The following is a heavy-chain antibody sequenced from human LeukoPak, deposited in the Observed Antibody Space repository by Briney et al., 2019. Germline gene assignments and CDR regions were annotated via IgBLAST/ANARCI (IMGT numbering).Heavy chain of an antibody. Sequence: ASVKVSCKASGYTFTSYYMHWVRQAPGQGLEWMGIINPSGGSTSYAQKFQGRVTMTRDMSTSTVYMELSSLRSEDTAVYYCARDGRMIVVGNDAFDIWGQGTMVTVSS. CDR2: INPSGGST. V-gene: IGHV1-46*01. CDR1: GYTFTSYY. D-gene: IGHD3-22*01. J-gene: IGHJ3*02. CDR3: ARDGRMIVVGNDAFDI.